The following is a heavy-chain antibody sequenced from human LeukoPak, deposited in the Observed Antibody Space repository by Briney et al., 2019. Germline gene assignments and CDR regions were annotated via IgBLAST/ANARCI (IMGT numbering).Heavy chain of an antibody. D-gene: IGHD2-2*01. Sequence: GASVKVSCKASGYTFTSYGISWVRQAPGQGLEWMGRIIPIFGTANYAQKFQGRVTITTDESTSTAYMELSSLRSEDTAVYYCARDARGYCSSTSCFKSLGYWGQGTLVTVSS. CDR3: ARDARGYCSSTSCFKSLGY. CDR2: IIPIFGTA. CDR1: GYTFTSYG. V-gene: IGHV1-69*05. J-gene: IGHJ4*02.